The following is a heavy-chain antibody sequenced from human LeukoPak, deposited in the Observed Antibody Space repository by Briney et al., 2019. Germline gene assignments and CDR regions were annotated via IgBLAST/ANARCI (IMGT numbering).Heavy chain of an antibody. CDR3: ARLIVVVPAAHDAFDI. V-gene: IGHV1-2*02. CDR1: GYTFTGYY. CDR2: INPNSGGT. J-gene: IGHJ3*02. Sequence: ASVKVSCKASGYTFTGYYMHWVRQAPGQGLEWMGWINPNSGGTNYAQKFQGRVTMTRVTSISTAYMELSRLRSDDTAVYYCARLIVVVPAAHDAFDIWGQGTMVTVSS. D-gene: IGHD2-2*01.